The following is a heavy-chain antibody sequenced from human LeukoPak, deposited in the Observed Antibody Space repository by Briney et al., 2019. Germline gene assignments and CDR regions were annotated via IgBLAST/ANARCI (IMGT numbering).Heavy chain of an antibody. CDR1: GFTFSSYS. J-gene: IGHJ4*02. V-gene: IGHV3-21*01. CDR2: ISSSSSYI. D-gene: IGHD4-17*01. CDR3: ARARGMMTTVTTSDY. Sequence: PGGSLRLSCAASGFTFSSYSMNWVRQAPGKGLEWVSSISSSSSYIYYADSVKGRFTISRDNAKNSLYLQMNSLRAEDTAVYYCARARGMMTTVTTSDYWGQGTLVTVSS.